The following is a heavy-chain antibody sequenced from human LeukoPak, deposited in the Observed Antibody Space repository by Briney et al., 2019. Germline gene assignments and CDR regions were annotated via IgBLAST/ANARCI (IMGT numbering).Heavy chain of an antibody. J-gene: IGHJ4*02. CDR1: GGSISSGSYY. CDR3: AGTVMPKGPYCFDY. Sequence: SETLSLTCTVSGGSISSGSYYWSWIRQPAGKGLEWIGRIYTSGSTNYNPSLKSRVTISVDTSKNQFSLKLSSVTAADTAVYYCAGTVMPKGPYCFDYCGQGNLVTVSS. CDR2: IYTSGST. D-gene: IGHD3-16*01. V-gene: IGHV4-61*02.